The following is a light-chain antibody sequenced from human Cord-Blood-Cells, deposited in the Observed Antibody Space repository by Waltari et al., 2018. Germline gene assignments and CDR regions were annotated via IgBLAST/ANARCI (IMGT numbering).Light chain of an antibody. CDR1: SSDVGSYNL. Sequence: QSALTQPAFVSGSPGQSITISCPGTSSDVGSYNLVSWYQQHPGKAPKLMIYEGSKRPSGVSNRFSVSKSGNTASLTISGLQAEDEADYYCCSYAGSSGWVFGGGTKLTVL. CDR2: EGS. CDR3: CSYAGSSGWV. V-gene: IGLV2-23*01. J-gene: IGLJ3*02.